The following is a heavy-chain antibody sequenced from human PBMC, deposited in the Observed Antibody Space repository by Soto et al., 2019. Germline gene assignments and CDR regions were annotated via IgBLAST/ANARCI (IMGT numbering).Heavy chain of an antibody. CDR3: ARIAVAGTRWYFDL. J-gene: IGHJ2*01. CDR1: GGSISSYY. Sequence: SETLSLTCTVSGGSISSYYWSWIRQPPGKGLEWIGYIYYSGSTNYNPSLKSRVTISVDTSKNQFSLKLSSVTAADTAVYYCARIAVAGTRWYFDLWGRGTLVT. V-gene: IGHV4-59*08. D-gene: IGHD6-19*01. CDR2: IYYSGST.